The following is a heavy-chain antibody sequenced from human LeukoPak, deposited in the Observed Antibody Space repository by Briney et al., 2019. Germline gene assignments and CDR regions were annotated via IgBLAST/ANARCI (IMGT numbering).Heavy chain of an antibody. J-gene: IGHJ4*02. CDR1: GGSISSGGYY. D-gene: IGHD3-16*02. Sequence: PSETLPLTCTVSGGSISSGGYYWSWIRQPPGKGLEWIGYIYYSGTTYYNPSLKSRVTISVDTSKNQFSLKLSSVTAADTAVYYCASFYQVYYFDYWGQGTLVTVSS. CDR3: ASFYQVYYFDY. CDR2: IYYSGTT. V-gene: IGHV4-30-4*01.